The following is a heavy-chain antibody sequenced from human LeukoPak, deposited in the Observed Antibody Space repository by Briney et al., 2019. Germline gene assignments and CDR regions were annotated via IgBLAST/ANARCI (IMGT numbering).Heavy chain of an antibody. J-gene: IGHJ6*03. CDR1: GGSFSGYY. CDR2: INHSGST. D-gene: IGHD1-14*01. V-gene: IGHV4-34*01. Sequence: SETLSLTCAVYGGSFSGYYWSWIRQPPGKGLEWIGEINHSGSTNYNPSLKSRVTISVDTSKNQFSLKLSSVTAADTAVYYCARKGKVAPGYYYYMDVWDKGTTVTVSS. CDR3: ARKGKVAPGYYYYMDV.